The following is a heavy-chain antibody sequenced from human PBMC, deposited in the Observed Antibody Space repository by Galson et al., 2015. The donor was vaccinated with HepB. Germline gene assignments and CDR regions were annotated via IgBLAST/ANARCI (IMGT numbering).Heavy chain of an antibody. CDR3: ARVADSHYGDHTHFDS. D-gene: IGHD4-17*01. CDR2: VSSNTIYT. J-gene: IGHJ4*02. CDR1: GFTFSDYY. V-gene: IGHV3-11*06. Sequence: LRLSCAASGFTFSDYYMSWIRQAPGKGLEWLASVSSNTIYTNYADSVKGRFTVSRDNVKNSISLQMNRLSVEDTAMYYCARVADSHYGDHTHFDSWGQGALVTVSS.